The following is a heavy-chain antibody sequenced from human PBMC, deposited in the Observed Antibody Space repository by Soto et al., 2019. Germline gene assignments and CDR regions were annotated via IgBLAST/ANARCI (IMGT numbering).Heavy chain of an antibody. J-gene: IGHJ5*02. Sequence: SETLSLTCTVSGASISGFYWSWIRKSAGKGLEWIGRIYATGTTDYNPSLKSRVMMSVDTSKKRFSLKLRSVTAADTAVYYCVRDGTKTLRDWFDPWGQGISVTVSS. CDR2: IYATGTT. V-gene: IGHV4-4*07. CDR3: VRDGTKTLRDWFDP. CDR1: GASISGFY. D-gene: IGHD1-1*01.